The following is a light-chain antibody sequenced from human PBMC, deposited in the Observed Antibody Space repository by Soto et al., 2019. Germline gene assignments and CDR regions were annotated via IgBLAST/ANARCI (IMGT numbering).Light chain of an antibody. V-gene: IGLV2-14*01. Sequence: QSALTQPASVSGTPGQSITISCTGTSSDVGGYNYVPWYQQHPGKAPKLMIYDVRNRPSGVSNRFSGSKSVNTASLTISGLQAEDEADYYCSSYTTISTDVFGTGNKVTVL. J-gene: IGLJ1*01. CDR3: SSYTTISTDV. CDR2: DVR. CDR1: SSDVGGYNY.